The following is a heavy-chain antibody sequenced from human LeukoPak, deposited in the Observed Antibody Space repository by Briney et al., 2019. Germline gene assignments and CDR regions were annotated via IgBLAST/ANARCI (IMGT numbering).Heavy chain of an antibody. D-gene: IGHD2-21*01. CDR2: IIPILGIA. CDR3: ARDPYDFNDAFDI. CDR1: GGTFSSYA. J-gene: IGHJ3*02. V-gene: IGHV1-69*04. Sequence: ASVKVSCKASGGTFSSYAISWVRQAPGQGLEWMGRIIPILGIANYAQKFQGRVTITADKSTSTAYMELSSLRSEDTAVYYCARDPYDFNDAFDIWGQGTMVTVSS.